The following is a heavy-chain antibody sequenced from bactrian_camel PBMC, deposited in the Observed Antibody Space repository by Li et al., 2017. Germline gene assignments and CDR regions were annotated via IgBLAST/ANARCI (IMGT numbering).Heavy chain of an antibody. CDR3: ASGNWWQFDY. J-gene: IGHJ4*01. CDR1: GYTGRAYC. V-gene: IGHV3S26*01. Sequence: HVQLVESGGALVRPGGSLRLSCAASGYTGRAYCMGWFRQAPGKEREGVAGIDGDGKTMYADSVKGRFFISRDNAKNTLYLQLSGLKTEDTARYYCASGNWWQFDYWGQGTQVTVS. CDR2: IDGDGKT. D-gene: IGHD7*01.